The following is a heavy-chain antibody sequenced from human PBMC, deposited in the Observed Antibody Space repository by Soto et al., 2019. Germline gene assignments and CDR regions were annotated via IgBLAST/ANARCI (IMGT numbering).Heavy chain of an antibody. CDR3: ARGIGRSAFDI. Sequence: QLQLQESGSGLVKPSQTLSLTCAVSGGSISIGGYSWSWIRQPPVKGLEWIGYINHSGSNYYNPSVKSRVTISVDRSKNQFSLKLSSVSAADTAVYYCARGIGRSAFDIWGQGTMVTVSS. V-gene: IGHV4-30-2*01. D-gene: IGHD2-15*01. J-gene: IGHJ3*02. CDR1: GGSISIGGYS. CDR2: INHSGSN.